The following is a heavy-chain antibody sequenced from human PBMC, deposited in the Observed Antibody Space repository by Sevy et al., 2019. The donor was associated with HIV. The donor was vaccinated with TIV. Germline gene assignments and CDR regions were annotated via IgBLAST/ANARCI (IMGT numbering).Heavy chain of an antibody. CDR3: ARGKSGYGYALNY. D-gene: IGHD5-18*01. J-gene: IGHJ4*02. V-gene: IGHV3-66*01. CDR1: GFTVNCNY. CDR2: IHSDDTT. Sequence: GGYLRLSCAASGFTVNCNYMTWVRQAPGKGLEGVSVIHSDDTTYHADSVKDRFTISRDNFKNTLYLHMSSLRAEDTAVYYCARGKSGYGYALNYWGQGTLVTVSS.